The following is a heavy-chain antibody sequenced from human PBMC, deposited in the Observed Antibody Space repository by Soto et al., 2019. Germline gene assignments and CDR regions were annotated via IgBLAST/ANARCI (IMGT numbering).Heavy chain of an antibody. CDR3: TRREYDFWSGYYGMDV. CDR1: GFTFSGSA. V-gene: IGHV3-73*01. J-gene: IGHJ6*02. Sequence: PGGSLRLSCAASGFTFSGSAMHWVRQASGKGLEWVGRIRSKANSYATAYAASVKGRFTISRDDSKNTAYLQMNSLKTEDTAVYYCTRREYDFWSGYYGMDVSGQGTTVTVSS. CDR2: IRSKANSYAT. D-gene: IGHD3-3*01.